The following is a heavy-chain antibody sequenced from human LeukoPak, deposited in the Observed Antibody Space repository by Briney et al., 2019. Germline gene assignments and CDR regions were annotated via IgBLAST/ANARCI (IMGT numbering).Heavy chain of an antibody. D-gene: IGHD5-18*01. CDR2: ISAYNGNT. CDR3: AKDYQSYSYGLFDY. V-gene: IGHV1-18*01. CDR1: GYTFTSYG. Sequence: ASVKVSCKASGYTFTSYGISWVRQAPGQGLEWMGWISAYNGNTNYAQKLQGRVTMTTDTSTSTAYMELRSLRSDDTAVYYCAKDYQSYSYGLFDYWGQGTLVTVSS. J-gene: IGHJ4*02.